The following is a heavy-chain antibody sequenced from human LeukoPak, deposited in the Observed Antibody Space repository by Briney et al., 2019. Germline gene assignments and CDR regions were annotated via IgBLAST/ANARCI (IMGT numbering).Heavy chain of an antibody. J-gene: IGHJ4*02. D-gene: IGHD6-13*01. Sequence: GGSLRLSCAASGFTFRSYSMNWVRQAPGKGLEWVSSISSASHIFYADSVTSRFTISRDNAKNSLYLQMNSLRAEDTAVYYCARNGRSSSWYDFDYWGQGTLVTVSS. CDR2: ISSASHI. CDR1: GFTFRSYS. V-gene: IGHV3-21*01. CDR3: ARNGRSSSWYDFDY.